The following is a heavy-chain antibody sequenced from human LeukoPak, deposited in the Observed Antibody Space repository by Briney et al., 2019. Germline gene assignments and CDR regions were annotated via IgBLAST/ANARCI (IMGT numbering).Heavy chain of an antibody. CDR1: GFTFDDYA. CDR2: INWNSVTI. J-gene: IGHJ6*03. V-gene: IGHV3-9*01. CDR3: AKDMGDFWTGYPMDV. Sequence: GRSLRLSCAASGFTFDDYAMHWVRHAPGKGLEWVSGINWNSVTIVYADSVKGRFTISRDNTKNSLYLQMNSLRAEDTALYYCAKDMGDFWTGYPMDVWGKGTTVTVSS. D-gene: IGHD3/OR15-3a*01.